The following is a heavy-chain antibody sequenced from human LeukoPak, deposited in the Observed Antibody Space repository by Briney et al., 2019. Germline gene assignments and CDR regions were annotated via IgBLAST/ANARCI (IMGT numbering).Heavy chain of an antibody. J-gene: IGHJ3*02. CDR1: GFTFSSYG. D-gene: IGHD3-22*01. V-gene: IGHV3-23*01. Sequence: GGSLRLSCAASGFTFSSYGMSWVRQAPGKGLEWVSAISGSGGSTYYADSVKGRFTISRDNSKNTLYLQMNSLRAEDTAVYYCTRRYNYDSSGYYYVRDAFDIWGQGTMVTVSS. CDR2: ISGSGGST. CDR3: TRRYNYDSSGYYYVRDAFDI.